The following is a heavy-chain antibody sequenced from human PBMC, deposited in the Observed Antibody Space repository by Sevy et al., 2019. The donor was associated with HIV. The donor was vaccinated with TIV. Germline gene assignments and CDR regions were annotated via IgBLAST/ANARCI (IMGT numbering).Heavy chain of an antibody. D-gene: IGHD6-13*01. CDR1: GFSFDDYA. Sequence: GGSLRLSCAASGFSFDDYAMYWVRQAPGKGLEWVSSITWNSGSIGYADSVKGRFTISRDNAKNSLFLQMNNLRTEDTALYYCAKGSGIAASYFDCWGQGALVTVSS. CDR2: ITWNSGSI. V-gene: IGHV3-9*01. CDR3: AKGSGIAASYFDC. J-gene: IGHJ4*02.